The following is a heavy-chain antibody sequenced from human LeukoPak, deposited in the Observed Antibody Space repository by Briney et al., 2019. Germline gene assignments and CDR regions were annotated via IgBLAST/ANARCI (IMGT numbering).Heavy chain of an antibody. J-gene: IGHJ4*02. CDR1: GFNFADTW. CDR2: IRRNTDTGTT. V-gene: IGHV3-15*07. CDR3: NTQQGSSALNY. Sequence: GGSLRLSCAASGFNFADTWMNWVRQPPGKGLEWVGLIRRNTDTGTTDYAAPVKGRFTISRNDSKNTLYLQMNGLKTENTAVYYCNTQQGSSALNYWGQGVLVTVSS.